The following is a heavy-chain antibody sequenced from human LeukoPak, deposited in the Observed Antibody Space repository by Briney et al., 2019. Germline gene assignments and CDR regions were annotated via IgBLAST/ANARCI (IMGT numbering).Heavy chain of an antibody. J-gene: IGHJ4*02. D-gene: IGHD1-26*01. CDR2: IYRGGTT. V-gene: IGHV3-53*01. CDR1: GFTVSSNY. Sequence: GGSLRLSCAASGFTVSSNYMSWVRQAPGKGLEWVSVIYRGGTTYYADSVKGRFTISRDSSENTLHLQMNSLRAEDTAVYYCARGLGLSPEVGATDYWGQGTLVTVSS. CDR3: ARGLGLSPEVGATDY.